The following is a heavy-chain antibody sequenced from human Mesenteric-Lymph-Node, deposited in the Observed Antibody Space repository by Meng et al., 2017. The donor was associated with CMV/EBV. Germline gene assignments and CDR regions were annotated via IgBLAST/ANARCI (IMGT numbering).Heavy chain of an antibody. CDR1: GYTCTSYD. Sequence: CKASGYTCTSYDMKGVRQAKGEGLEWMGWIKTNTGNTTYEQGFTGRFVFSLDTSVSTAYLQISSLKAEDTAVYYCAREGVRGVIRYWGQGTLVTVSS. D-gene: IGHD3-10*01. CDR3: AREGVRGVIRY. CDR2: IKTNTGNT. V-gene: IGHV7-4-1*02. J-gene: IGHJ4*02.